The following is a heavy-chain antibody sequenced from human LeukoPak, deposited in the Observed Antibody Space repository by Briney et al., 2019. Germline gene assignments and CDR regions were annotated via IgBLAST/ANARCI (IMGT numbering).Heavy chain of an antibody. CDR1: GFTFSSYG. D-gene: IGHD3-16*02. CDR2: IRYDGSNK. Sequence: GGSLRLSCAASGFTFSSYGMHWVHQAPGKGLEWVAFIRYDGSNKYYADSVKGRFTISRDNSKNTLYLQMNSLRAEDTAVYHCARGLRMDYVWGSYRDWGQGTLVTVSS. CDR3: ARGLRMDYVWGSYRD. J-gene: IGHJ4*02. V-gene: IGHV3-30*02.